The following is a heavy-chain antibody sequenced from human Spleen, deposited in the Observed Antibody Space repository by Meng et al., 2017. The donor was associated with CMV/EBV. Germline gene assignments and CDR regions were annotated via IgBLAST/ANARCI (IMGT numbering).Heavy chain of an antibody. Sequence: TVSSNDMTWVRQAPGKGLEWVSVIYSGGSTYYADSVKGRFTISRDNSKNTLYLQMNSLRAEDTAVYYCARAGYYDSGGYHRNNWYFDLWGRGTLVTVSS. J-gene: IGHJ2*01. CDR1: TVSSND. V-gene: IGHV3-53*01. CDR2: IYSGGST. D-gene: IGHD3-22*01. CDR3: ARAGYYDSGGYHRNNWYFDL.